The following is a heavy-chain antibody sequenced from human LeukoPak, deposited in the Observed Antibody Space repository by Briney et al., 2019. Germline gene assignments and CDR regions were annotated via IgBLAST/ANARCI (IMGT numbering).Heavy chain of an antibody. D-gene: IGHD3-10*02. CDR3: AELGITMIGGV. J-gene: IGHJ6*04. CDR2: ISSSSSYM. Sequence: GGSLRLSCAASGFTFSSYSMNWVRQAPGKGLEWVSSISSSSSYMYYADSVKGRFTISRDNAKNSLYLQMNSRRAEDTAVYYCAELGITMIGGVWGKGTTVTISS. CDR1: GFTFSSYS. V-gene: IGHV3-21*01.